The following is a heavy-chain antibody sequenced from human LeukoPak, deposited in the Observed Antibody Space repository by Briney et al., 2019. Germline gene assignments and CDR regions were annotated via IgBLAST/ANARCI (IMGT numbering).Heavy chain of an antibody. CDR1: GFNFTNYN. V-gene: IGHV3-21*01. Sequence: KTGGSLRLSCAASGFNFTNYNMNWVRQAPGKGLEWVSSIHSSSDSIYYADSLKGRFTISRDNAKNSLYLQMNSLRAEDTAVYYCARDLAWDAFDIWGQGTMVTVSS. CDR3: ARDLAWDAFDI. J-gene: IGHJ3*02. CDR2: IHSSSDSI.